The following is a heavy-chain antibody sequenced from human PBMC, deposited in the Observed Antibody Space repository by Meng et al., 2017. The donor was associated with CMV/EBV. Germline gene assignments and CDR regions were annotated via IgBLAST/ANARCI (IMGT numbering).Heavy chain of an antibody. V-gene: IGHV4-31*02. CDR2: IYYSGNT. D-gene: IGHD3-22*01. Sequence: GGYYWSWTRQHPEKGLEWIGYIYYSGNTYYNPSLKSRVTISVDTSKDQFSLRLISVTAADTAVYYCARTEHPDYYDSTSYYTEYFQYWGQGSLVTVSS. CDR1: GGYY. J-gene: IGHJ1*01. CDR3: ARTEHPDYYDSTSYYTEYFQY.